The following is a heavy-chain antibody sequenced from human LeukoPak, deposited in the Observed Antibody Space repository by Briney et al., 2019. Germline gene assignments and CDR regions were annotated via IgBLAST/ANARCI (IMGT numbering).Heavy chain of an antibody. CDR3: ARLLRNIAAAVYYFDY. CDR1: GYSFTTYW. Sequence: SGESLQISCKGSGYSFTTYWIGWVRQLPGKGLEWMGIIYSPSFQGHVTISADKSISTAYLQWSSLKASDTAMYYCARLLRNIAAAVYYFDYWGQGTLVAVSS. D-gene: IGHD6-13*01. CDR2: IY. V-gene: IGHV5-51*01. J-gene: IGHJ4*02.